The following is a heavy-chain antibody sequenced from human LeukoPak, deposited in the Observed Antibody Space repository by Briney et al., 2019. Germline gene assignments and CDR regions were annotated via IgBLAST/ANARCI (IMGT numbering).Heavy chain of an antibody. Sequence: GASVKVSCKASGGTFSSYAICWVRQAPGQGLEWMGGIIPIFGTANYAQKFQGRVTITADESTSTAYMELSSLRSEDTAVYYCARYLPRAAAGIGYYFDYWRQGTLVSVSS. D-gene: IGHD6-13*01. CDR3: ARYLPRAAAGIGYYFDY. V-gene: IGHV1-69*13. CDR2: IIPIFGTA. J-gene: IGHJ4*02. CDR1: GGTFSSYA.